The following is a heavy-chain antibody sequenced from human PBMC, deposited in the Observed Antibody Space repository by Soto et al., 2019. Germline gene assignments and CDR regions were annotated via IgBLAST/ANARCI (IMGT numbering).Heavy chain of an antibody. D-gene: IGHD3-3*01. CDR3: AKPRYDFWSGYYMSDY. Sequence: GGSLRLSCAASGFTFSSYAMSWVRQAPGKGLEWVSAISGSGSSTYYADSVKGRFTISRDNSKNTLYLQMNSLRAEDTAVYYCAKPRYDFWSGYYMSDYWGQGTLVTVSS. V-gene: IGHV3-23*01. J-gene: IGHJ4*02. CDR2: ISGSGSST. CDR1: GFTFSSYA.